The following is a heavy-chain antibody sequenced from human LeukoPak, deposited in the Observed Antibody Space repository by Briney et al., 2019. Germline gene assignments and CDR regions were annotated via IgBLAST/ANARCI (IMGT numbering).Heavy chain of an antibody. V-gene: IGHV4-34*01. Sequence: SETLSLTCAVYGGSFSGYYWSWIRQPPGKGLEWIGEINHSGSTNYNPSLKSRVTISVDTSKNQFSLKLSSVTAADTAVYYCARARVWFGECLDYWGQRTLVTVSS. CDR3: ARARVWFGECLDY. CDR2: INHSGST. CDR1: GGSFSGYY. D-gene: IGHD3-10*01. J-gene: IGHJ4*02.